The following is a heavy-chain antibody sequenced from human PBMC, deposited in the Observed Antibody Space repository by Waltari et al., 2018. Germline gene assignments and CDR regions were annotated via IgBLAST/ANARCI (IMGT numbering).Heavy chain of an antibody. CDR1: GGSISSSSYY. Sequence: QLQLQESGPGLVKPSETLSLTCTVSGGSISSSSYYWGWIRQPPGKGLEWIGSIYYSGGTYYTPSLKGRLPISVDPSKNQFSLKLGFVTAADSALYFCALPGSGWAGDAFDIWGQGSMVTVSS. D-gene: IGHD6-19*01. V-gene: IGHV4-39*01. CDR2: IYYSGGT. J-gene: IGHJ3*02. CDR3: ALPGSGWAGDAFDI.